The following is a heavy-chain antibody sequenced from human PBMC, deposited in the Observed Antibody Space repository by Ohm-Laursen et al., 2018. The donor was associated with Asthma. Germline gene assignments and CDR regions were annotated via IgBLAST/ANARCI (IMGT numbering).Heavy chain of an antibody. CDR2: ISYDGSNK. CDR1: GFTFSSYG. CDR3: AKEVYSYGYSYYYYGMDV. Sequence: SLRLSCAASGFTFSSYGMHWVRQAPGKGLEWVAVISYDGSNKYYADSVKGRFTISRDNSKNTLYLQMNSLRAEDTALYYCAKEVYSYGYSYYYYGMDVWGQGTTVTVSS. V-gene: IGHV3-30*18. J-gene: IGHJ6*02. D-gene: IGHD5-18*01.